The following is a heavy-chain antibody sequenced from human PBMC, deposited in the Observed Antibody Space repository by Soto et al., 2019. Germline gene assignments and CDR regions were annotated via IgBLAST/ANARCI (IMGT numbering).Heavy chain of an antibody. V-gene: IGHV3-23*01. CDR1: GFTFSSYA. D-gene: IGHD6-13*01. J-gene: IGHJ5*02. Sequence: ASVKVSCTASGFTFSSYAMTWVRQAPGKGLEWVSTISDSGGSIYYAESVKGRFTISRDNSKNTLSLQMDSLRAEDTAVYYCAKDRPRDYSVAAPKGDWFDPWGQGTLVTVSS. CDR3: AKDRPRDYSVAAPKGDWFDP. CDR2: ISDSGGSI.